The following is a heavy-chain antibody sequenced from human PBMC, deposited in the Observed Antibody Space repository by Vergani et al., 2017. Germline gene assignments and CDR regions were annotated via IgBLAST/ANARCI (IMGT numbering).Heavy chain of an antibody. CDR3: AREGGNVVVPADYYYYYGMDV. J-gene: IGHJ6*02. CDR1: GGTFSSYA. D-gene: IGHD2-2*01. CDR2: IIPIFGTA. Sequence: QVQLVQSGAEVKKPGSSVKVSCKASGGTFSSYAISWVRQAPGQGLEWMGRIIPIFGTANYAQKFQGRVTITADESTSTAYMELSSLRSEDTAVYYCAREGGNVVVPADYYYYYGMDVWGQGTTVTVSS. V-gene: IGHV1-69*18.